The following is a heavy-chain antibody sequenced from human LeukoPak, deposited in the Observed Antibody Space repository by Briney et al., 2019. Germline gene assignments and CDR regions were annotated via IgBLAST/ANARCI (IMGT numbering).Heavy chain of an antibody. D-gene: IGHD3-10*01. Sequence: GGSLRLSCAASGFTFSSYGMHWVRQAPGKGLEGVAVIWYDGSNKYYADSVKGRFTISRDNSKNTLYLQMNSLRAEDTAVYYCARDRVYYGSGSTFDYWGQGTLVTVSS. V-gene: IGHV3-33*01. J-gene: IGHJ4*02. CDR2: IWYDGSNK. CDR3: ARDRVYYGSGSTFDY. CDR1: GFTFSSYG.